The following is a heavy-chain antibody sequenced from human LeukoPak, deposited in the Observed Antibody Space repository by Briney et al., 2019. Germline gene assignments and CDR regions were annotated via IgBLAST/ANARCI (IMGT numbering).Heavy chain of an antibody. Sequence: GGSLRLSCAASGFTFSSYGMHWVRQAPGKGLEWVAVIWYDGSNKYYADSVKGRFTISRDNSKNTLYLQMNSLRAEDTAVYYCARDTLMVRGVIYAFDIWGQGTMVTVSS. CDR1: GFTFSSYG. CDR3: ARDTLMVRGVIYAFDI. V-gene: IGHV3-33*01. J-gene: IGHJ3*02. D-gene: IGHD3-10*01. CDR2: IWYDGSNK.